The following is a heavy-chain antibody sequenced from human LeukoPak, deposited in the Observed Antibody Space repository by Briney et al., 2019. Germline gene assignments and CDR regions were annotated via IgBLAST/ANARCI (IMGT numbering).Heavy chain of an antibody. CDR2: ISYDGSNK. Sequence: PGGSLRLSCAASGFTFSSYGMHWVRQAPGRGLEWVAVISYDGSNKYYADSVKGRFTISRDNSKNTLYLQMNSLRAEDTAVYYCAKDRGYSSGWGWYFDYWGQGTLVTVSS. CDR3: AKDRGYSSGWGWYFDY. CDR1: GFTFSSYG. D-gene: IGHD6-19*01. V-gene: IGHV3-30*18. J-gene: IGHJ4*02.